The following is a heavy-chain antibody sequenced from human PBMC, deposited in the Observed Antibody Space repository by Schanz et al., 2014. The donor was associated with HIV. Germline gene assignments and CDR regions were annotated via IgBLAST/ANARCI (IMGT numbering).Heavy chain of an antibody. CDR1: GFNFNRYG. D-gene: IGHD4-17*01. V-gene: IGHV3-33*08. CDR3: ARQGLRFSFWLDY. J-gene: IGHJ4*02. CDR2: IWYDGSNK. Sequence: QVQLVESGGGVVQPGRSLRLSCVASGFNFNRYGMHWVRQAPGKGLEWEAAIWYDGSNKFYADSVKGRFTISRDNSKNTLYLQMNNLRAEDTAVYGCARQGLRFSFWLDYWGQGTPVTVS.